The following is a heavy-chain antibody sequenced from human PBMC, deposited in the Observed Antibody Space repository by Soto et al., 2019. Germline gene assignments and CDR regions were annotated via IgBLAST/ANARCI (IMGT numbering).Heavy chain of an antibody. D-gene: IGHD5-18*01. CDR2: ISSYNVVT. J-gene: IGHJ4*02. Sequence: QVQLVQSGPEVKKPEASVKVSCKTSGYTLTSSGITWVRQAAGQGAEWMGWISSYNVVTNFARNFQDRVTLTIDSSTTKANMEVRSLSFADTVIYYCARDHGGYGIFDDWGQGTLFTVSS. CDR3: ARDHGGYGIFDD. V-gene: IGHV1-18*04. CDR1: GYTLTSSG.